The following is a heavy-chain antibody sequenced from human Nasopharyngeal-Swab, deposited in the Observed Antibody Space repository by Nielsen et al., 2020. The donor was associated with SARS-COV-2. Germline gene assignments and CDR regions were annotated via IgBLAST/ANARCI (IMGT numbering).Heavy chain of an antibody. D-gene: IGHD3-3*01. J-gene: IGHJ2*01. CDR1: GFTFRSYW. V-gene: IGHV3-74*01. CDR3: ASGMVLEWLPTYWYFDL. Sequence: GESLKISCAASGFTFRSYWMHWVRQAPGKGLVWVSRINSDGSSTSYADSVKGRFTISRDNAKNTLYLQMNSLRAEDTAVYYCASGMVLEWLPTYWYFDLWGRGTLVTVSS. CDR2: INSDGSST.